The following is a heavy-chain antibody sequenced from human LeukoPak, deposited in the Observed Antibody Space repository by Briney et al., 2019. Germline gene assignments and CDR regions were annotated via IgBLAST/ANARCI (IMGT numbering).Heavy chain of an antibody. V-gene: IGHV4-38-2*02. CDR3: ARYDVWGSYRAFDY. Sequence: SETLSLTCTVSGYSISSGYYWGWIRQPPGKGLEWIGSIYHSGSTYYNPSLKSRVTISVDTSENQFSLKLSSVTAADTAVYYCARYDVWGSYRAFDYWGQGTLVTVSS. CDR2: IYHSGST. J-gene: IGHJ4*02. D-gene: IGHD3-16*02. CDR1: GYSISSGYY.